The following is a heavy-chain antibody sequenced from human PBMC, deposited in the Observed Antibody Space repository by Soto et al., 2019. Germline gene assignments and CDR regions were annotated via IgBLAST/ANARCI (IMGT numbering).Heavy chain of an antibody. CDR1: GFTFSSYA. D-gene: IGHD2-15*01. Sequence: VGSLRLSCAASGFTFSSYAMSWVRQAPGKGLEWVSAISGSGGSTYYADSVKGRFTISRDNSKNTLYLQMNSLRAEDTAVYYCAKNPTQYCSGGSCYVCTYWGQGTLVTVSS. J-gene: IGHJ4*02. CDR3: AKNPTQYCSGGSCYVCTY. CDR2: ISGSGGST. V-gene: IGHV3-23*01.